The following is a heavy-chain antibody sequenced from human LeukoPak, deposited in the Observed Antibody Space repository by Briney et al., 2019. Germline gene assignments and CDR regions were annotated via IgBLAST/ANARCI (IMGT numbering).Heavy chain of an antibody. Sequence: GGSLRLSCAASGFTFSDYYMSWIRQAPGKGLEWVAFIRYDGSNKYYADSVKGRFTISRDNSKNTLYPQMNSLRAEDTAVYYCAKLHVDTAMDYYYYYYMDVWGKGTAVTISS. CDR1: GFTFSDYY. CDR2: IRYDGSNK. D-gene: IGHD5-18*01. J-gene: IGHJ6*03. CDR3: AKLHVDTAMDYYYYYYMDV. V-gene: IGHV3-30*02.